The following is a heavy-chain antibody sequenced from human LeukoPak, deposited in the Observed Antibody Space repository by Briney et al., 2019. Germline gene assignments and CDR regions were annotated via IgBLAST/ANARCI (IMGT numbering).Heavy chain of an antibody. J-gene: IGHJ4*02. Sequence: GGSLTLSCAASGFTYSIYAMSWVRQAPGKGLEWVLSVSHVGDRPNYADSVKGRFTISRDNSKSTVFLHMNSLRAEDTAVYYCARHLAGNRYVFDDWGQGTLVTVSS. CDR2: VSHVGDRP. CDR1: GFTYSIYA. V-gene: IGHV3-23*01. CDR3: ARHLAGNRYVFDD. D-gene: IGHD5-12*01.